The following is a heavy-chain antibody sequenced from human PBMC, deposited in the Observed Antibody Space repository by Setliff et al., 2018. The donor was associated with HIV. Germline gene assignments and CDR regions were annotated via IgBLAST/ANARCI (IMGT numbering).Heavy chain of an antibody. CDR1: GYTFTSYY. D-gene: IGHD3-10*01. J-gene: IGHJ6*02. CDR2: IHPSTGNT. Sequence: ASVKVSCKASGYTFTSYYMHWVRQAPGQGLEWMGLIHPSTGNTYYTQKFQGRVTWTRDTSTSTVYMELSSLRSEDTAVYYCARSVIGYYYYGMDVWGRGTLVTVSS. CDR3: ARSVIGYYYYGMDV. V-gene: IGHV1-46*01.